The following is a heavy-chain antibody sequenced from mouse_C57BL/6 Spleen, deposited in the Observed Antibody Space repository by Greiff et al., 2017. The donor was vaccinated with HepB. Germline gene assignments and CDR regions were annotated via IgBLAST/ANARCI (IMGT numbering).Heavy chain of an antibody. CDR3: ARAVYYGSSYGRYFDY. CDR1: GFTFSDYG. D-gene: IGHD1-1*01. J-gene: IGHJ2*01. V-gene: IGHV5-17*01. CDR2: ISSGSSTI. Sequence: EVKVVESGGGLVKPGGSLKLSCAASGFTFSDYGMHWVRQAPEKGLEWVAYISSGSSTIYYADTVKGRFTISRDNAKNTLFLQMTSLRSEDTAMYYCARAVYYGSSYGRYFDYWGQGTTLTVSS.